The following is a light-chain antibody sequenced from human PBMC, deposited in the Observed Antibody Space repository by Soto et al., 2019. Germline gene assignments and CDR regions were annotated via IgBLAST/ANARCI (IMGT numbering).Light chain of an antibody. CDR1: QSVSSSY. J-gene: IGKJ2*01. CDR2: GAS. V-gene: IGKV3-20*01. CDR3: QQYGTSVWGT. Sequence: EIVLTQSPGTLSLSPGERATLSCRASQSVSSSYLAWYQHKPGQAPRLLIYGASSRATGIPDWFIGSGSGTDFTLTINRLEPEDVAVYYCQQYGTSVWGTFGQGTKLEIK.